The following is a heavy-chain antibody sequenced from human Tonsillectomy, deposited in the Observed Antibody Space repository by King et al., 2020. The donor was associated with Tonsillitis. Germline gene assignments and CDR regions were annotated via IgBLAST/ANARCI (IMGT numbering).Heavy chain of an antibody. CDR3: AKPSIAVAGRGWFDP. D-gene: IGHD6-19*01. Sequence: LQLQESGPGLVRPSETLSLTCTVSGGSSSNSYYWGWIRQPPGKGLEWIGNIYNSGSTDYNPSLKSRATISVDTSKMQFSLKLTSVTAADTAVYYCAKPSIAVAGRGWFDPWGQGTLVTVSS. CDR1: GGSSSNSYY. CDR2: IYNSGST. V-gene: IGHV4-39*01. J-gene: IGHJ5*02.